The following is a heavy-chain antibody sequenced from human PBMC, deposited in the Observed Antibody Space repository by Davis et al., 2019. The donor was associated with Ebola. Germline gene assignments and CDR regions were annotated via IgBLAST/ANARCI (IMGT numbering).Heavy chain of an antibody. Sequence: GESLKISCAASGFTFTDYYMSWLRQAPGKGLEWISYISKTGNTVFYADSVRGRFTISRDNAENSLVLQMNTLRAEDSAVYYCARGGEDYGGWYFDLWGRGTLVTVSS. J-gene: IGHJ2*01. D-gene: IGHD4-23*01. CDR3: ARGGEDYGGWYFDL. CDR2: ISKTGNTV. V-gene: IGHV3-11*01. CDR1: GFTFTDYY.